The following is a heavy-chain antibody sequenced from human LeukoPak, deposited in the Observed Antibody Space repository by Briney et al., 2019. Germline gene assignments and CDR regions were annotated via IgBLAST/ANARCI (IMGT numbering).Heavy chain of an antibody. CDR2: IYTSGST. CDR3: AATIFGGAFDI. D-gene: IGHD3-3*01. CDR1: GGSISSGSYY. Sequence: SETLSLTCTVSGGSISSGSYYWSWIRQPAGKGLEWIGRIYTSGSTNYNPSLKSRVTISVDTSKNQFSLKLSSVTAADTAVYYCAATIFGGAFDIWGQGTRVTVSS. V-gene: IGHV4-61*02. J-gene: IGHJ3*02.